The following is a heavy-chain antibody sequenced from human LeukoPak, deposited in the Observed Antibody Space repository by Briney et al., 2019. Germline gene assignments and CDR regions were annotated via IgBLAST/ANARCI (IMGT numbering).Heavy chain of an antibody. CDR3: TTYTPSTGDWFDP. CDR2: IRGKADNYAT. D-gene: IGHD1-1*01. V-gene: IGHV3-73*01. Sequence: GGSLRLSCAASGFTFRASAVRWVRQASGRGLEWLGRIRGKADNYATSYSASVQGRFTIPRDDFTDTVYLQLHSLKTEDTAVYFCTTYTPSTGDWFDPWGQGTLVTVSS. CDR1: GFTFRASA. J-gene: IGHJ5*02.